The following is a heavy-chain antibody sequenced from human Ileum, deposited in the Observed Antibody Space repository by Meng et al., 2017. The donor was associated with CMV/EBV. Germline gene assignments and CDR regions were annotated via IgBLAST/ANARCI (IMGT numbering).Heavy chain of an antibody. V-gene: IGHV1-2*02. CDR1: GYTFTGYY. CDR3: ARDGPYPYYYDSSGERAFDI. J-gene: IGHJ3*02. CDR2: INPNSGGT. Sequence: SVKVSCKASGYTFTGYYMHWVRQAPGQGLEWMGWINPNSGGTNYAQKFQVRVTMTRDTSISTAYMELSRLRSDDTAVYYCARDGPYPYYYDSSGERAFDIWGQGTMVTVSS. D-gene: IGHD3-22*01.